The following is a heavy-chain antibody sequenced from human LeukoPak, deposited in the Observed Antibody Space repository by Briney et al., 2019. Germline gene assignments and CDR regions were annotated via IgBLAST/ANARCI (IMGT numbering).Heavy chain of an antibody. V-gene: IGHV1-2*02. Sequence: EASVKVSCKASGYTFTDYYVHWVRQAPGQGLQWMGYLSPKTGDTKYAQNLQGRVTMTRDTSIYTAYMELSGLRSDDTAVYYCVREGFYSSSSDFDYWGQGTLVTVSS. CDR1: GYTFTDYY. CDR3: VREGFYSSSSDFDY. D-gene: IGHD6-13*01. J-gene: IGHJ4*02. CDR2: LSPKTGDT.